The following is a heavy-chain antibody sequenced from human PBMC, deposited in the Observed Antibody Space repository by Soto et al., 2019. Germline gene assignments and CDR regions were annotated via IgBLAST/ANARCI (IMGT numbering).Heavy chain of an antibody. J-gene: IGHJ6*02. CDR2: IIPICGTA. CDR3: ARAVVATSPYYYYCMDV. D-gene: IGHD5-12*01. CDR1: GGTFSSYA. Sequence: QVQLVQSGAEVKKPGSSVKVSCKASGGTFSSYAISWVRQAPGQGLEWMGGIIPICGTANYAQKFQGRVTITADESTSTAYMELSSLRSEDTAVYYCARAVVATSPYYYYCMDVWGQGTTVTVSS. V-gene: IGHV1-69*01.